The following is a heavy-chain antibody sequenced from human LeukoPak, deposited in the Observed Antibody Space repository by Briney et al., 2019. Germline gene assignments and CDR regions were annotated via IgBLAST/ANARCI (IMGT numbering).Heavy chain of an antibody. Sequence: SETMSLTCAVSGYSISSGYYWGWIRQPPGKGLGWIGSIYHSGSTYYNPSLKSRVTISVDTSKNQFSLKLSSVTAADTAVYYCARHVGLAWFDPWGQGTLVTVSS. D-gene: IGHD2-15*01. CDR3: ARHVGLAWFDP. CDR1: GYSISSGYY. V-gene: IGHV4-38-2*01. CDR2: IYHSGST. J-gene: IGHJ5*02.